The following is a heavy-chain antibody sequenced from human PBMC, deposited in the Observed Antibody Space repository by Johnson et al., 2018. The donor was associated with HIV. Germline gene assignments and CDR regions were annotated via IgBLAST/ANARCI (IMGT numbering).Heavy chain of an antibody. Sequence: VQLVESGGGLVQPGWSLRLPCAVSGFTFSSYSMHWVRQAPGEGLEYVSGTDNKGRNTYYANSVKVRFTIFRDNTKNTLYLQMGSLKAEDMAVYYCARASGEWDAFDIWGQGTMVTVSS. CDR2: TDNKGRNT. V-gene: IGHV3-64*01. CDR1: GFTFSSYS. J-gene: IGHJ3*02. D-gene: IGHD3-10*01. CDR3: ARASGEWDAFDI.